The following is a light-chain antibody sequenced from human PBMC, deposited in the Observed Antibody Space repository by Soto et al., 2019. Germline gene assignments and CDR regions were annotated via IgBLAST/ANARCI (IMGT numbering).Light chain of an antibody. J-gene: IGLJ1*01. Sequence: QSALTQPASVSGSPGQSITISCTGTSSDVGGYNYFSCYQQHPGKAPKLMIYDVSNRHSGVSNRFSGSKSGNAASLTISGLQDEDEGDNYCSSYTSSSTLLYVFGPGTKVIAL. CDR3: SSYTSSSTLLYV. CDR2: DVS. V-gene: IGLV2-14*01. CDR1: SSDVGGYNY.